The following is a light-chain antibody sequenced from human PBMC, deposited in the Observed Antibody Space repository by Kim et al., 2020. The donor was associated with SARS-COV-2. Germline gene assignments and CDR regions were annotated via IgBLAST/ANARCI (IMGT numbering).Light chain of an antibody. CDR3: AAWDDSLTGWV. CDR2: NNN. CDR1: SSNIGSNP. V-gene: IGLV1-44*01. J-gene: IGLJ3*02. Sequence: GQRVTISCSGSSSNIGSNPVNWYQQLPGTAPKLLVFNNNQRPSGVPDRFSDSKSGNSASLALSGLQSEDEADYYCAAWDDSLTGWVFGGGTKVTVL.